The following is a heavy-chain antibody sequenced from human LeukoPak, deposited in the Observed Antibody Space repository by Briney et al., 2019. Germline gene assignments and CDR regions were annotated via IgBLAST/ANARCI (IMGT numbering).Heavy chain of an antibody. CDR3: ARPPFI. V-gene: IGHV5-51*01. CDR2: IYPSDSDT. CDR1: GYSFTTSW. J-gene: IGHJ3*02. Sequence: HGEPLKISCKVSGYSFTTSWIGWVRQMPGKGLEWMGIIYPSDSDTRYSPSFQGQVTISVDKSITTAYLQWSSLKASDTAMYYCARPPFIWGQGTMVTVSS.